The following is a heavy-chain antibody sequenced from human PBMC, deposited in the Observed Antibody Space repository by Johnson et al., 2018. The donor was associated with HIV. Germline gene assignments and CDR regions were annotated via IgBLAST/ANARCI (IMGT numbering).Heavy chain of an antibody. CDR2: MSYDGSFQ. CDR1: GFTFKNSV. CDR3: ARSRGPMRKDAFDI. D-gene: IGHD3-10*01. V-gene: IGHV3-30*15. J-gene: IGHJ3*02. Sequence: QVQLVESGGGVVQPGESLRLACAASGFTFKNSVMHWVRQAPGKGLEWVAVMSYDGSFQDYADSVRGRFTISRDNDKNTLYLEMGSLRVEDMAVYYCARSRGPMRKDAFDIWGQGTKVTVSS.